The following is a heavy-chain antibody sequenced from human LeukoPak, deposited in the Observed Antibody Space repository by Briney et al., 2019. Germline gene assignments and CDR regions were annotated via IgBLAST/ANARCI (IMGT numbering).Heavy chain of an antibody. CDR1: GFSFSSYA. V-gene: IGHV3-23*01. J-gene: IGHJ4*02. CDR3: ARTILKLGRIYYFDY. D-gene: IGHD7-27*01. CDR2: ISGSGGST. Sequence: GGSLRLSRAASGFSFSSYAMSWVRQAPGKGLEWVSAISGSGGSTYYADSVKGRFTISRDDSKNTLYLQMNSLRAEDTAVYYCARTILKLGRIYYFDYWGQGTLVTVSS.